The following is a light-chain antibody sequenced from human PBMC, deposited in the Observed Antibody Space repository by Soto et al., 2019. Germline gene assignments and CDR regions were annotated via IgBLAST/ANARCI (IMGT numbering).Light chain of an antibody. Sequence: DIQMTQSPSSLSASVGDRFTITCRASQSISSYLNWYQQKPGKAPKLLIYAASSLQSGVPSRFSGSGSGTDFTLKISRVEAEDVGVYYCMQALQTITFGQGTRLEIK. CDR1: QSISSY. CDR3: MQALQTIT. V-gene: IGKV1-39*01. J-gene: IGKJ5*01. CDR2: AAS.